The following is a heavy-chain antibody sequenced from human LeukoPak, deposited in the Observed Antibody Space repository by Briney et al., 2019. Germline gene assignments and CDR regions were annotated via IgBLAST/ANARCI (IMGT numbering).Heavy chain of an antibody. D-gene: IGHD5-24*01. V-gene: IGHV3-21*06. CDR2: IISSCIFI. CDR1: GYTLSTYI. Sequence: GGSLRLSCAASGYTLSTYIMNWVRQAPGKGLEWVASIISSCIFIYYPDSLKSLSTISRNNANNSVLLQMNILRADDTAVYYSARDLGEMAAIEWGQGTLATVSS. J-gene: IGHJ4*02. CDR3: ARDLGEMAAIE.